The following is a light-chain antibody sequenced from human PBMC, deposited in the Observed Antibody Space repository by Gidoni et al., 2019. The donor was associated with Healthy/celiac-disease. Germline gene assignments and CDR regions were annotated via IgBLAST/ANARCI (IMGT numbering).Light chain of an antibody. J-gene: IGKJ1*01. CDR2: DAS. V-gene: IGKV3-11*01. CDR1: QTVSSY. CDR3: QQRSNWPT. Sequence: EIVLTQSPATLSLSPGERATLSCRPSQTVSSYLAGYQQKPGQAPRLLIYDASHRATGIPARFSGSGSGTDFTITISSLDPEDFAVYYCQQRSNWPTVGQGTKVEIK.